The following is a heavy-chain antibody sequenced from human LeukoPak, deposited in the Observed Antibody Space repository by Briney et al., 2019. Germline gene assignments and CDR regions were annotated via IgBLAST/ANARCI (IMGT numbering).Heavy chain of an antibody. CDR2: IYHSGST. J-gene: IGHJ4*02. CDR3: ARDKSSGFPPEGGWDY. Sequence: PSETLSLTCAVSGYSISSGYYWGWIRQPPGKGLEWIGSIYHSGSTYYNPSLKSRVTISVDTSKNQFSLELSSVTAADTAVYYCARDKSSGFPPEGGWDYWGQGTLVTVSS. CDR1: GYSISSGYY. V-gene: IGHV4-38-2*02. D-gene: IGHD1-26*01.